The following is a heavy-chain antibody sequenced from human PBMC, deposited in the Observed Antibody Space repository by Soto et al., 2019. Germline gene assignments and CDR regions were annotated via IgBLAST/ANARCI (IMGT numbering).Heavy chain of an antibody. CDR2: INHVGGT. CDR1: GGFLSESY. CDR3: VRIRYQLPSSVLWLDP. J-gene: IGHJ5*02. Sequence: SETLSLTCAVYGGFLSESYWTWIRQPPGKGLEWIGEINHVGGTNYNPSLKSRVTMSVDTSQNQFSLRLISVTAADTAVYFCVRIRYQLPSSVLWLDPWGQGTPVTVSS. D-gene: IGHD3-16*01. V-gene: IGHV4-34*01.